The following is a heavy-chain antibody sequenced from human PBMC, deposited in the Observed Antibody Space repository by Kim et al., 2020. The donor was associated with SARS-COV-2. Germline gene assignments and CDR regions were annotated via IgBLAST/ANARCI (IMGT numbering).Heavy chain of an antibody. D-gene: IGHD6-13*01. Sequence: YATSGKGRFTISRDNSKNTLYLQMNSLRAEDTAVYYCAKSDWQQLVHPLWGQGTLVTVSS. J-gene: IGHJ4*02. CDR3: AKSDWQQLVHPL. V-gene: IGHV3-23*01.